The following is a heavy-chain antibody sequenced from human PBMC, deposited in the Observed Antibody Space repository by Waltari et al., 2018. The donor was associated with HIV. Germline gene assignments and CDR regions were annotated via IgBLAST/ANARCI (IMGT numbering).Heavy chain of an antibody. CDR1: GGSISSGSYY. CDR3: ARYYCSGGSCSDY. Sequence: QVQLQESGPGLVKPSQTLSLTCPVSGGSISSGSYYWSWFRQPAGKGLEWIGRIYTSGSTNYNPSLKSRVTISVDTSKNQFSLKLSSVTAADTAVYYCARYYCSGGSCSDYWGQGTLVTVSS. J-gene: IGHJ4*02. CDR2: IYTSGST. D-gene: IGHD2-15*01. V-gene: IGHV4-61*02.